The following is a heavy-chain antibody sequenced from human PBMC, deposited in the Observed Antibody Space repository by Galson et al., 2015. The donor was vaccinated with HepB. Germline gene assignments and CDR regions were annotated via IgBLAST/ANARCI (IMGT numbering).Heavy chain of an antibody. V-gene: IGHV4-59*08. Sequence: ISSYYWSWIRQPPGKGLEWIGYIYYSGSTNYNPSLKSRVTISVDTSKNQFSLKLSSVTAADTAVYYCARHLGVWGSGSYYNLYYYYGMDVWGQGTTVTVSS. D-gene: IGHD3-10*01. CDR2: IYYSGST. J-gene: IGHJ6*02. CDR3: ARHLGVWGSGSYYNLYYYYGMDV. CDR1: ISSYY.